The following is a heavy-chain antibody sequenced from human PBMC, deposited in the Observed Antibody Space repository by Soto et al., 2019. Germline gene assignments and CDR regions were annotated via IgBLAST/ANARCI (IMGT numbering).Heavy chain of an antibody. J-gene: IGHJ6*02. CDR3: ASSYYDSSGFPYYYYYYGMDV. V-gene: IGHV1-69*06. CDR1: GGTFSSYA. Sequence: VASVKVSCKASGGTFSSYAISWVRQAPGQGLEWMGGIIPIFGTANYAQKFQGRVTITADKSTSTAYMELSSLRSEDTAVYYCASSYYDSSGFPYYYYYYGMDVWGQGTTVTVSS. CDR2: IIPIFGTA. D-gene: IGHD3-22*01.